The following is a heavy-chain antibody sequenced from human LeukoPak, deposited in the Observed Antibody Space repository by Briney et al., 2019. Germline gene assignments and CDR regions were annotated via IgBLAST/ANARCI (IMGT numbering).Heavy chain of an antibody. V-gene: IGHV4-34*01. CDR1: GGSFSGYY. CDR2: INHSGST. D-gene: IGHD1-14*01. Sequence: SETLSLTCAVYGGSFSGYYWSWIRQPPGKGLEWIGEINHSGSTNYNPSLKSRVTISVDTSKNQFSLKLSSVTAADTAVYYCAGMRITTPTVRTLDYWGQGTLVTVSS. CDR3: AGMRITTPTVRTLDY. J-gene: IGHJ4*02.